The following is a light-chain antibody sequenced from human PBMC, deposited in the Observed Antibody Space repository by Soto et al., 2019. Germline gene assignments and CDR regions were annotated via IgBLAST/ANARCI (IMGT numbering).Light chain of an antibody. J-gene: IGLJ1*01. Sequence: QSVLTQPASVSGSPGEPIAISFTGNKNDIGAYKYVSWYQQHPGKAPELMIYYVTSRPSGVSYRFSGSKSGNTASLTISGLQAEDEADYYCSSFTNSDSYVFGTGTKVTVL. CDR2: YVT. V-gene: IGLV2-14*03. CDR3: SSFTNSDSYV. CDR1: KNDIGAYKY.